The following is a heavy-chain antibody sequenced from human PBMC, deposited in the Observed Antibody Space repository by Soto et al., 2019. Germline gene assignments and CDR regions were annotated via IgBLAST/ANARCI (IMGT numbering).Heavy chain of an antibody. CDR2: ITGSGSNT. D-gene: IGHD1-1*01. CDR1: GFTFSNFG. CDR3: TKAMRTTPPTAIRDY. Sequence: EVQLLESGGGLVQPGGSLRLSCAASGFTFSNFGMSWVRQAPGKGLEWVSSITGSGSNTYYADSVKGRFTISRDNSKNTLYMQMNSPRAEDTAVYYCTKAMRTTPPTAIRDYWGQGTLVTVSS. J-gene: IGHJ4*02. V-gene: IGHV3-23*01.